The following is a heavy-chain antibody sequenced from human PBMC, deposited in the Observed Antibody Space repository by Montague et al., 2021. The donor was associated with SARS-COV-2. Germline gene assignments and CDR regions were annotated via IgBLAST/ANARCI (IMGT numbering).Heavy chain of an antibody. J-gene: IGHJ4*02. D-gene: IGHD5-18*01. V-gene: IGHV4-34*01. CDR3: ARGGGYSYGALDY. CDR1: GGSFSGYY. CDR2: INHSGST. Sequence: SETLSLTCVVYGGSFSGYYWSWIRQPPGKGLEWIGEINHSGSTNYNPSLKSRVTISVDTSKKQFSLRQNSVTAADTAVYYCARGGGYSYGALDYWGQGTLVTVSS.